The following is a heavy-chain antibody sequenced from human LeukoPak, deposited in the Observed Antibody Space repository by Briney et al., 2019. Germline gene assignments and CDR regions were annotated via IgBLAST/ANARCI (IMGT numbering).Heavy chain of an antibody. V-gene: IGHV1-2*04. CDR2: INPNSGGT. D-gene: IGHD3-10*01. CDR3: ARDREDGYYGMDV. J-gene: IGHJ6*02. Sequence: ASVKVSCKASGYTFTGYYMHWVRQAPGQGLEWMGWINPNSGGTNYAQKFQGWVTMTRDTSISAAYMELSRLRSEDTAVYYCARDREDGYYGMDVWGQGTTVTVSS. CDR1: GYTFTGYY.